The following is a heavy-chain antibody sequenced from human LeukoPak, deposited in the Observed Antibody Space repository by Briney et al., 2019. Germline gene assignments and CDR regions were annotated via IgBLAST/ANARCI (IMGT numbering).Heavy chain of an antibody. J-gene: IGHJ4*02. CDR3: ARHTDYYDSSGYPHY. D-gene: IGHD3-22*01. Sequence: PSETLSLTCTVSGGSISSSSYYWGWIRQPPGKGLEWIGSIYYSGSTYYNPSLKSRVTISVDTSKNQFSLKLSSVTAADTAVYYCARHTDYYDSSGYPHYWGQGTLVTVSS. CDR2: IYYSGST. CDR1: GGSISSSSYY. V-gene: IGHV4-39*01.